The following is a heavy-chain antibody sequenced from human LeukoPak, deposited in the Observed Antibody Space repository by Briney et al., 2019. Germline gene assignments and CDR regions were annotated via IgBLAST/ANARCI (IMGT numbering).Heavy chain of an antibody. Sequence: SQTLSLTCTVSGGSISSGGYYWSWIRQHPGKGLEWIGYIYYSGSTYYNPSLKSRVTISVDTSKNLFSLKLSSVTAADTAVYYCARRVDYGSGSKTVGWFDPWGQGTLVTVSS. CDR2: IYYSGST. CDR3: ARRVDYGSGSKTVGWFDP. V-gene: IGHV4-31*03. J-gene: IGHJ5*02. D-gene: IGHD3-10*01. CDR1: GGSISSGGYY.